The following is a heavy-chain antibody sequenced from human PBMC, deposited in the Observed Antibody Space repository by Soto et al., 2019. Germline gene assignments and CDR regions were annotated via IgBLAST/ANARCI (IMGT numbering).Heavy chain of an antibody. Sequence: EVQLVESGGGLVQPGGSLRLSYAASGFTFSSYSMSWVRQAPGKGLEWVANIKRHGSEKYYVDSVKGRFTISRDSAENSLYLQMNSLRAEDTAVYYCARVVGAPNWFDPWGQGTLVTVSS. CDR2: IKRHGSEK. CDR1: GFTFSSYS. J-gene: IGHJ5*02. CDR3: ARVVGAPNWFDP. V-gene: IGHV3-7*04. D-gene: IGHD1-26*01.